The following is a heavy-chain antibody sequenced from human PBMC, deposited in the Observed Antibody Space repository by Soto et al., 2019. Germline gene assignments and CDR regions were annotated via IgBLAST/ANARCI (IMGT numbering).Heavy chain of an antibody. D-gene: IGHD2-15*01. CDR3: ARDHGVAATLSHYGMDV. CDR2: ISYDGSNK. Sequence: QVQLVESGGGVVQPGRSLRLSCAASGFTFSSYAMHWVRQAPGKGLEWVAVISYDGSNKYYADSVKGRFTISRDNSKNTLYLQMNSLRAEDTAVYYCARDHGVAATLSHYGMDVWGQGTTVTVSS. J-gene: IGHJ6*02. CDR1: GFTFSSYA. V-gene: IGHV3-30-3*01.